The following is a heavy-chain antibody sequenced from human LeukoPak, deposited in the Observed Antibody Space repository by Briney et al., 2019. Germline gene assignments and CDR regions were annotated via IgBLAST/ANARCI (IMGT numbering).Heavy chain of an antibody. D-gene: IGHD3-22*01. V-gene: IGHV4-4*09. Sequence: SETLSLTCTVSGGSISSYYWSWIRQPPGKGLEWIGYIYTSGSTNYNPSLKSRVTISVDTSKIQFSLKLSSVTAADTAVYYCARLGGYYDSSGDYIYYYYMDVWGKGTTVTVSS. J-gene: IGHJ6*03. CDR3: ARLGGYYDSSGDYIYYYYMDV. CDR1: GGSISSYY. CDR2: IYTSGST.